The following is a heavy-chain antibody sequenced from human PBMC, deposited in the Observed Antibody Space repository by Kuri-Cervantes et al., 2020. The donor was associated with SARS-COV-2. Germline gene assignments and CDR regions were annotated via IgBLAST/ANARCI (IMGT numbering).Heavy chain of an antibody. Sequence: ESLKISCTVSGGSISSYYWSWIRQPAGKGLEWIGYIYYSGSTNYNPSLKSRVTISVDTSKNQFSLKLSSVTAADTAVYYCARGQQLVLLDYWGQGTLVTVSS. D-gene: IGHD6-13*01. V-gene: IGHV4-59*12. J-gene: IGHJ4*02. CDR1: GGSISSYY. CDR3: ARGQQLVLLDY. CDR2: IYYSGST.